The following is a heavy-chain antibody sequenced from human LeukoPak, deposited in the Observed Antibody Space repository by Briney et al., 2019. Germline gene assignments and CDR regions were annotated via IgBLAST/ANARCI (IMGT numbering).Heavy chain of an antibody. J-gene: IGHJ4*02. Sequence: PGESLRLSCAASGLTFSTYSMNWVRQAPGEGLEWVSSISSSSTYIYYADSMKGRFTISRDNAKNSLYLQMNSLRVEDTAVYYCARGAGDLDHWGQGTLVTVSS. D-gene: IGHD7-27*01. CDR2: ISSSSTYI. CDR1: GLTFSTYS. CDR3: ARGAGDLDH. V-gene: IGHV3-21*01.